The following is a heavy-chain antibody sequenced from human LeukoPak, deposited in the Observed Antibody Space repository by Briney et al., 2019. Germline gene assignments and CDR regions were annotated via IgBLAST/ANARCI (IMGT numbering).Heavy chain of an antibody. J-gene: IGHJ4*02. V-gene: IGHV4-39*01. CDR2: IYYAGST. D-gene: IGHD4-17*01. CDR1: GGSFSSNSYY. CDR3: ARLAYSGDYVNY. Sequence: SETLSLTCTVSGGSFSSNSYYWGWIRRPPGKGLEWIGSIYYAGSTYYNPSLKSRVTLYVDTSKNQFSLNLNSVTAADTAVYYCARLAYSGDYVNYWGQGTLVTVSS.